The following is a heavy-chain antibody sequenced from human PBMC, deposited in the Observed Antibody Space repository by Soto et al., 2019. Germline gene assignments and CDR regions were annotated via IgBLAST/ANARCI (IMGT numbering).Heavy chain of an antibody. V-gene: IGHV4-31*03. J-gene: IGHJ3*01. CDR3: ARSPSNGITQYN. Sequence: KPSETLSLTCTVSGGSISSGGYYWSWIRQHPGKGLEWIGYIYYSGSTYYNPSLKSRVTISVDTSKNQFSLKLSSVTAADTAVYYCARSPSNGITQYNWGQGTMVTVSS. CDR1: GGSISSGGYY. D-gene: IGHD3-10*01. CDR2: IYYSGST.